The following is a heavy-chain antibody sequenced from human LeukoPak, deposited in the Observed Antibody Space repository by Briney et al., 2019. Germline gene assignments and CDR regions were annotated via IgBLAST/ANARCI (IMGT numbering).Heavy chain of an antibody. CDR2: IGTGGTPI. CDR3: ARIYGGY. V-gene: IGHV3-11*01. CDR1: GFTFRDYY. Sequence: GGSLRLSCAASGFTFRDYYMSWIRQAPGKGLEWVSYIGTGGTPIDYADSVKGRFTISRDDAKSSLYLQMNNVRAEDTAFYYSARIYGGYWGQGALVSVSS. D-gene: IGHD3-16*01. J-gene: IGHJ4*02.